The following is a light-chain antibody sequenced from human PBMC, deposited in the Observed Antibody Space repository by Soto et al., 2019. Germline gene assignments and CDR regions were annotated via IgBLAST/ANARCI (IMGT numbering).Light chain of an antibody. CDR3: QQYNNWPRT. CDR2: GAS. V-gene: IGKV3-15*01. CDR1: QSISIN. Sequence: EIVMTQSPVALSVSPGEGATLSCRASQSISINLAWYQQKPGQAPRLLVYGASTRATGVADRFSGSGYGTEFTPTISSLRSEDFAVYDCQQYNNWPRTFGQGTKVDIK. J-gene: IGKJ1*01.